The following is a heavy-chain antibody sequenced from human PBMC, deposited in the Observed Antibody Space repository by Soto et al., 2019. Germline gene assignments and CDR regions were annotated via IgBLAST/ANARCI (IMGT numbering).Heavy chain of an antibody. CDR1: GFTFSSYW. V-gene: IGHV3-7*03. Sequence: GGSLRLSCAASGFTFSSYWMSWVRQAPGKGLEWVANIKQDGSEKYYVDSVKGRFTISGDNAKNSLYLQMNSLRAEDTAVYYCARVIVVVVAATDCYFDYWGQGTLVTVSS. D-gene: IGHD2-15*01. CDR3: ARVIVVVVAATDCYFDY. J-gene: IGHJ4*02. CDR2: IKQDGSEK.